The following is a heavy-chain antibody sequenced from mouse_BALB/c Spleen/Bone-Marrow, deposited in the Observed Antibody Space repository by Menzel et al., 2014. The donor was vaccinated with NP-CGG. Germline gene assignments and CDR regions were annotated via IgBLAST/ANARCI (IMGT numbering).Heavy chain of an antibody. J-gene: IGHJ3*01. V-gene: IGHV14-3*02. Sequence: VQLQQSGAELVKPGALVKLSCTASGFNIKDTYMHWVKQRPEQDLEWIGRIDPANGNTKYDPKFQGKATITTDTSSNTAYLQLRSLTSEDTAVYYCARYDYRYSWFAYWGQGTLVTVSA. CDR2: IDPANGNT. CDR1: GFNIKDTY. D-gene: IGHD2-14*01. CDR3: ARYDYRYSWFAY.